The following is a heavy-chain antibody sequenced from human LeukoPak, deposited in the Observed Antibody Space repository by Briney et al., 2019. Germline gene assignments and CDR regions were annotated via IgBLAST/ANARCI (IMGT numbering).Heavy chain of an antibody. CDR1: GYTFTSYG. V-gene: IGHV1-18*01. CDR2: ISAYNGNT. D-gene: IGHD6-13*01. CDR3: ARGGRRIAAAGNHNWFDP. J-gene: IGHJ5*02. Sequence: ASVKVSCKASGYTFTSYGISWVRQAPGQGLEWMGWISAYNGNTNYAQKLQGGVTMTTDTSTSTAYMELRSLRSDDTAVYYCARGGRRIAAAGNHNWFDPWGQGTLVTVSS.